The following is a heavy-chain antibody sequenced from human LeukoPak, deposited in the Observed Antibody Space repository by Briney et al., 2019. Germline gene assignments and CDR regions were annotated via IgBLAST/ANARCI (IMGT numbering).Heavy chain of an antibody. CDR1: GGSISSSSYY. V-gene: IGHV4-39*01. D-gene: IGHD1-7*01. Sequence: PSETLSLTCTVSGGSISSSSYYWGWIRQSPGKGLEWIGSIYYSGSTYYSPSLKSRVTISVDTSKNQFSLKLSSVTAADTAVCYCARHSSLRSPTTPWGQGTLVTVSS. CDR3: ARHSSLRSPTTP. J-gene: IGHJ5*02. CDR2: IYYSGST.